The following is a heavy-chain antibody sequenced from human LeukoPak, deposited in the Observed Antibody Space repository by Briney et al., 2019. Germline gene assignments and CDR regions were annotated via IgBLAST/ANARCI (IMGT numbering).Heavy chain of an antibody. J-gene: IGHJ6*03. V-gene: IGHV3-7*01. D-gene: IGHD2-8*01. Sequence: GGSLRLSCAASGFTFSDYYMSWIRQAPGKGLEWVANIKQDGSEKYYVDSVKGRFTISRDNAKNSLYLQMNSLRAEDTAVYYCAREMGDTVLMVYALPPYYYYYMDVWGKGTTVTVSS. CDR3: AREMGDTVLMVYALPPYYYYYMDV. CDR1: GFTFSDYY. CDR2: IKQDGSEK.